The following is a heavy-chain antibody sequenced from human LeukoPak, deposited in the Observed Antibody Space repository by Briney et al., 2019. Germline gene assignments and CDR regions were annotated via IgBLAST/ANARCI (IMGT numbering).Heavy chain of an antibody. Sequence: SETLSLTCTVSGYSISSGYYWGWIRQPPGKGLEWIGSIYHSGSTYYNPSLKSRVTISVDTSKNQFSLKLSSVTAADTAVYYCASSTNYDMGDYWGQGTLVTVSS. CDR3: ASSTNYDMGDY. J-gene: IGHJ4*02. CDR1: GYSISSGYY. V-gene: IGHV4-38-2*02. D-gene: IGHD3-22*01. CDR2: IYHSGST.